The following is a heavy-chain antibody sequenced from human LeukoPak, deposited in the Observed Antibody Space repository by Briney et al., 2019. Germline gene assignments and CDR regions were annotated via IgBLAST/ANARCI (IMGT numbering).Heavy chain of an antibody. CDR1: GFTFSSYA. V-gene: IGHV3-23*01. J-gene: IGHJ4*02. D-gene: IGHD2-2*01. Sequence: GGSLRLSCAASGFTFSSYAMNWVRQAPGKGLEWVSATGSTGVSTFYADSVKGRFTVSRDDSKNTLSLQMNSLRAEDTAVYYCAKDPGVVPAHYFDYWGQGILVTVSS. CDR2: TGSTGVST. CDR3: AKDPGVVPAHYFDY.